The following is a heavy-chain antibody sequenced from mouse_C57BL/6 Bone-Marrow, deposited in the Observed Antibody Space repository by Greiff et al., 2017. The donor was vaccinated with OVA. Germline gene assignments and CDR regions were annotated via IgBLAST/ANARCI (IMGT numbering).Heavy chain of an antibody. CDR3: ARKAYYSKRYIDV. Sequence: QVTLKVSGPGILQPSQTLSLTCSFSGFSLSTFGMGVGWIRQPSGKGLEWLAPIWWDDDKYYNPALKSRITISKETSKNQVFLKIANVDTADTATYYCARKAYYSKRYIDVWGTGTSVTVSS. CDR2: IWWDDDK. D-gene: IGHD2-5*01. V-gene: IGHV8-8*01. J-gene: IGHJ1*03. CDR1: GFSLSTFGMG.